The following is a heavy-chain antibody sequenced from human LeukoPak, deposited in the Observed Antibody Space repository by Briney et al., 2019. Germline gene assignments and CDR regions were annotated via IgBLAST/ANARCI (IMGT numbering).Heavy chain of an antibody. CDR3: AKELAGADAFDI. CDR1: GFTFSSYS. J-gene: IGHJ3*02. D-gene: IGHD6-19*01. V-gene: IGHV3-21*04. CDR2: ISSSSSYI. Sequence: GGSLRLSCAASGFTFSSYSMNWVRQAPGKGLEWVSSISSSSSYIYYADSVKGRFTISRDNAKNSLYLQMNSLRTEDTALYYCAKELAGADAFDIWGQGTMVTVSS.